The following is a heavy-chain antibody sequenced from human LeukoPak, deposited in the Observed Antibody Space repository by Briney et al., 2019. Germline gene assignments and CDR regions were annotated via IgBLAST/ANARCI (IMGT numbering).Heavy chain of an antibody. Sequence: ASVKVSCKASGYTFTSYGTSWVRQAPGQGLEWMGWISAYNGNTSYAQKLQGRVTMTTDTSTSTAYMELRSLRSDDTAVYYCARWGGDGDYGGFDYWGQGTLVTVSS. D-gene: IGHD4-17*01. CDR2: ISAYNGNT. CDR1: GYTFTSYG. V-gene: IGHV1-18*01. CDR3: ARWGGDGDYGGFDY. J-gene: IGHJ4*02.